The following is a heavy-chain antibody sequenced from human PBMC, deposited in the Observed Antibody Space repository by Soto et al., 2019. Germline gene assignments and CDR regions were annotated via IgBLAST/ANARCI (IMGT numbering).Heavy chain of an antibody. CDR1: GFAVSSFG. J-gene: IGHJ4*02. Sequence: GGSLRLSCAASGFAVSSFGTHWVRHVPGKGLEWVAIVSFDGGNQWYADSVRGRFTVSKDTSKTTVTLQMDRLRPEDAAVYYCAKVRESKSWNGYSRRGPFQSWGQGTLVTVSS. CDR2: VSFDGGNQ. D-gene: IGHD3-3*01. V-gene: IGHV3-30*18. CDR3: AKVRESKSWNGYSRRGPFQS.